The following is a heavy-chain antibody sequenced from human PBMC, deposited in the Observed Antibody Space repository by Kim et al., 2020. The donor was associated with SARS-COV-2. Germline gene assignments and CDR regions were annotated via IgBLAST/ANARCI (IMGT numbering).Heavy chain of an antibody. D-gene: IGHD3-22*01. CDR3: ARGDYYDSSGYYVNWFDP. V-gene: IGHV4-59*09. Sequence: KSRVTISVDTSKNPFSLKLSSVTAADTAVYYCARGDYYDSSGYYVNWFDPWGQGTLVTVSS. J-gene: IGHJ5*02.